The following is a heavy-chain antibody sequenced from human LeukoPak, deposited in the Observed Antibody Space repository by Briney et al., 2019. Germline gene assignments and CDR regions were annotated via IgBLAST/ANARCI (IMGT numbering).Heavy chain of an antibody. CDR2: ISYDGSNK. J-gene: IGHJ4*02. Sequence: GGSLRLSCAASGFTFSSYAMHWVRQAPGKGLEWVAVISYDGSNKYYADSVKGRFTISRDNAKNSLYLQVNSLRAEDTAVYYCAGTMVRGVMFYWGQGTLVTVSS. D-gene: IGHD3-10*01. CDR3: AGTMVRGVMFY. CDR1: GFTFSSYA. V-gene: IGHV3-30-3*01.